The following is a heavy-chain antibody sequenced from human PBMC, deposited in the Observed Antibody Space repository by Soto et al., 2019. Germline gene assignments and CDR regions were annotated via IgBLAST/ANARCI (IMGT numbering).Heavy chain of an antibody. CDR3: ARGVTMVRGVIHTPYFDY. CDR2: IYYSGST. V-gene: IGHV4-31*03. D-gene: IGHD3-10*01. J-gene: IGHJ4*02. CDR1: GGSISSGDYY. Sequence: TLSLTCTVSGGSISSGDYYWGWVRQHPGKGLEWIGYIYYSGSTYYNPSLKSRVTISVDTSKNQFSLKLSSVTAADTAVYYCARGVTMVRGVIHTPYFDYWGQGTLVTVSS.